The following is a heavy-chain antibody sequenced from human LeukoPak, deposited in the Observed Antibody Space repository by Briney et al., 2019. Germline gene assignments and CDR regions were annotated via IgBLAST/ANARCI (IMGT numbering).Heavy chain of an antibody. Sequence: GASVKVSCKASGGTFSSYAISWVRQAPGQGLEWMGRIIPIPGIANYAQKFQGRVTITADKSTSTAYMELSSLRSEDTAVYYCAREIGSLLIEVPGGMDVWGQGTLVTVSS. CDR1: GGTFSSYA. CDR3: AREIGSLLIEVPGGMDV. J-gene: IGHJ4*02. D-gene: IGHD1-14*01. V-gene: IGHV1-69*04. CDR2: IIPIPGIA.